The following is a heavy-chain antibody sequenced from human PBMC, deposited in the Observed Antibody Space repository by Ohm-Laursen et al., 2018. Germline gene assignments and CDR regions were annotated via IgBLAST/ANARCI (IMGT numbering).Heavy chain of an antibody. Sequence: SLRLSCSASGFTFSTYGMNWVRQAPGKGLEWLSYIDASGGTIYYADSMEGRFTISRDNAKNELYLQMNGLRGEDTAVYYCARGAPFYGGFDYWGQGTLVTVSS. CDR3: ARGAPFYGGFDY. J-gene: IGHJ4*02. CDR1: GFTFSTYG. V-gene: IGHV3-48*01. CDR2: IDASGGTI. D-gene: IGHD4-17*01.